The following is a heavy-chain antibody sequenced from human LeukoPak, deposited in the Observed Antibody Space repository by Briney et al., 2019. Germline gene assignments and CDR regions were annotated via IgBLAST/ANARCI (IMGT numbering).Heavy chain of an antibody. J-gene: IGHJ4*02. CDR3: ARTPEGITIFGASIKGYFDY. CDR2: INPNSGGT. V-gene: IGHV1-2*06. Sequence: ASVKVSCKASGYTFTGYYMHWVRQAPGQGLEWMGRINPNSGGTNYAQKFQGRVTMTRDTSISTAYMELSRLRSDDTAVYYCARTPEGITIFGASIKGYFDYWGQGTLVTVSS. CDR1: GYTFTGYY. D-gene: IGHD3-3*01.